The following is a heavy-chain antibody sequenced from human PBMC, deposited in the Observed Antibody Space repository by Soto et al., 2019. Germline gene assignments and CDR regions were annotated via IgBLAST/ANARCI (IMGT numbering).Heavy chain of an antibody. D-gene: IGHD6-6*01. CDR2: ISGSGGST. V-gene: IGHV3-23*01. Sequence: PGGSLRLSCAASGFTFSSYAMSWVRQAPGKGREWVSAISGSGGSTYYADSVKGRFTISRDNSKNTLYLQMNSLRAEDTAVYYCAKDRSSSSSLYGMDVWGQGTTVTVSS. J-gene: IGHJ6*02. CDR3: AKDRSSSSSLYGMDV. CDR1: GFTFSSYA.